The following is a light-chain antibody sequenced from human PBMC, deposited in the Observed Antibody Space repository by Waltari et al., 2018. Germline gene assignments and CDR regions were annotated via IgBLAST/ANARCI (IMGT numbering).Light chain of an antibody. CDR1: QSVGTY. V-gene: IGKV3-11*01. CDR2: DAS. CDR3: QQRSSWTPHT. Sequence: EIVLTQSPATLSLSPGETPTLSCRASQSVGTYLAWYQQKPGQAPRLLIYDASNRATGIPARFRGSGSGTDFTLTISSLEAEDFAVYYCQQRSSWTPHTFGPGARLEIK. J-gene: IGKJ2*01.